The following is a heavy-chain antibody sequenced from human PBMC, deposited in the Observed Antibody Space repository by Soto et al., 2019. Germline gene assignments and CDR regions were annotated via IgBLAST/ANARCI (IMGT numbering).Heavy chain of an antibody. CDR1: GFTFSSYS. CDR3: AREGCSSTSCYGVNWFDP. V-gene: IGHV3-21*01. J-gene: IGHJ5*02. D-gene: IGHD2-2*01. Sequence: EVQLVESGGGLVKPGGSLRLSCAASGFTFSSYSMNWVRQAPGKGLEWVSSISSSSSYIYYADSVKRRFTISRDNAKNSLYLQMNSLRAEDTAVYYCAREGCSSTSCYGVNWFDPWGQGTLVTVSS. CDR2: ISSSSSYI.